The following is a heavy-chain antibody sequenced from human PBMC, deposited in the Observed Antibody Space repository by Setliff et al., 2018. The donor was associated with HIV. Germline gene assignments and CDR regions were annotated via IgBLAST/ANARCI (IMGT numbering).Heavy chain of an antibody. V-gene: IGHV3-7*04. D-gene: IGHD5-12*01. CDR2: IKQDGSDK. CDR1: GFTFNNYW. CDR3: ARGGKYSGYDYRHYSYYMDV. J-gene: IGHJ6*03. Sequence: GGSLRLSCAASGFTFNNYWMTWVRQAPGKGLEWVANIKQDGSDKYYVDSVKGRFTISRDNAKNSLYLQMNSLRADDTAVYYCARGGKYSGYDYRHYSYYMDVWGKGTTVTVSS.